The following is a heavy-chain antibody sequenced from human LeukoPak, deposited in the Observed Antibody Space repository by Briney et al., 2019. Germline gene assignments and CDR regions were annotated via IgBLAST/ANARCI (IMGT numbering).Heavy chain of an antibody. J-gene: IGHJ4*02. CDR1: GASVGIAGYY. V-gene: IGHV4-61*08. CDR3: ARTQSQSGSYRYYFGY. D-gene: IGHD1-26*01. CDR2: VYYISNT. Sequence: PSETLSLTCTVSGASVGIAGYYWSWIRQAPGGGLEWIGYVYYISNTNYNPSLKSRVTMSVNPSENQFSLKLNSVTAADTAMYYCARTQSQSGSYRYYFGYWGQGTLVTVSS.